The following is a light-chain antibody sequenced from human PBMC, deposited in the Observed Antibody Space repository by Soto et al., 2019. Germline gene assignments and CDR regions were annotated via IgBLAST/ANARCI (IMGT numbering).Light chain of an antibody. V-gene: IGKV3-15*01. CDR1: QSVSSN. CDR2: GAS. Sequence: EIVMTQSPATLSVSPGERATLSCRASQSVSSNLAWYQQKPGQAPRLLIYGASTRATCIPARFSGSGSGTEFSLTIRSLQSEDFAVYYCQQYNTWPYTVGQGTKLEIK. CDR3: QQYNTWPYT. J-gene: IGKJ2*01.